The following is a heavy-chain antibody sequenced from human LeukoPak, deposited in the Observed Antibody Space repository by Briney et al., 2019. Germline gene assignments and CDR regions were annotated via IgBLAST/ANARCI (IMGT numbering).Heavy chain of an antibody. CDR2: MNPNSGDT. D-gene: IGHD3-9*01. Sequence: RRASVKVSCKASGYTFTSYDINWVRQATGQGLEWMGWMNPNSGDTGYAQKFQGRVTITRNTSISTAYMELSSLRSEDTAVYYCXXXXYDILTGYYHYYYYYMDVWGKGTTVTVSS. CDR1: GYTFTSYD. J-gene: IGHJ6*03. V-gene: IGHV1-8*03. CDR3: XXXXYDILTGYYHYYYYYMDV.